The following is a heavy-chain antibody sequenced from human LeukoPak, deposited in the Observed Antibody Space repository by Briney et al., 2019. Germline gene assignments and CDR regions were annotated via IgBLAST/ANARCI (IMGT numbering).Heavy chain of an antibody. J-gene: IGHJ5*02. CDR3: ARDHNQYYYGSGVSGGWFDP. CDR1: GGSISSYY. Sequence: SEILSLTCTVSGGSISSYYWSWIRQPPGKGLEWIGYIYSSGSTNYNPSLKSRVTISVDTSKNQFSLKLTSVTAADTAVYYCARDHNQYYYGSGVSGGWFDPWGQGTLVTVSS. D-gene: IGHD3-10*01. CDR2: IYSSGST. V-gene: IGHV4-59*01.